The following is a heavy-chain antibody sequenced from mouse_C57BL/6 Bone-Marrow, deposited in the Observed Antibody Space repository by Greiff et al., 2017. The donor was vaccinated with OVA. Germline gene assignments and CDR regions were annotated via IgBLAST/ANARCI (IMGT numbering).Heavy chain of an antibody. Sequence: QVQLQQPGAELVKPGASVKLSCKASGYTFTSYWMQWVKQRPGQGLEWIGEIDPSDSYTNYNQKFKGKATLTVDTSSSPAYMQLSSLTSEDSAVYYCATTMALYYYAMDYGGQGTSVTVSS. V-gene: IGHV1-50*01. D-gene: IGHD2-1*01. CDR3: ATTMALYYYAMDY. CDR1: GYTFTSYW. J-gene: IGHJ4*01. CDR2: IDPSDSYT.